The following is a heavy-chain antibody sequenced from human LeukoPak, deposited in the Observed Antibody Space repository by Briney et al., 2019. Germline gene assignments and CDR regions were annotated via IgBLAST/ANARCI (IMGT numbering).Heavy chain of an antibody. CDR2: IIPIFGTA. J-gene: IGHJ4*02. V-gene: IGHV1-69*01. D-gene: IGHD4-23*01. Sequence: GSSVKVSCKASGGTFSSYAISWERQAPGQGLEWMGGIIPIFGTANYAQKFQGRVTITADESTSTAYMGLSSLRSEDTAVYYCAREPTGYETPNWGQGTLVTVFS. CDR3: AREPTGYETPN. CDR1: GGTFSSYA.